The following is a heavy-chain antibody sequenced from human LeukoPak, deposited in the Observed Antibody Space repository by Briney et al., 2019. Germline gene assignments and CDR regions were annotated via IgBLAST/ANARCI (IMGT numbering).Heavy chain of an antibody. CDR1: GGSISSSSYY. V-gene: IGHV4-39*01. CDR3: ARVRSWYGVY. Sequence: PSETLSLTCTVSGGSISSSSYYWGWIRQPPGKGLGWIGSIYYSGSTYYNPSLKSRVTISVDTSKNQFSLKLSSVTAADTAVYYCARVRSWYGVYWGQGTLVTVSS. J-gene: IGHJ4*02. D-gene: IGHD6-13*01. CDR2: IYYSGST.